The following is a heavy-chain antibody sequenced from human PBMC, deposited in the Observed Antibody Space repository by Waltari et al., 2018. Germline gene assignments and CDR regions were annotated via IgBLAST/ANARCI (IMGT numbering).Heavy chain of an antibody. CDR2: ISASGGST. CDR3: AKAYTGSYYDY. D-gene: IGHD1-26*01. J-gene: IGHJ4*02. Sequence: WVRQAPGKGLEWVSTISASGGSTYYADSVKGRFTISRDNSKSTLYLQMSSLRAEDTAVYYCAKAYTGSYYDYWGQGTLVTVSS. V-gene: IGHV3-23*01.